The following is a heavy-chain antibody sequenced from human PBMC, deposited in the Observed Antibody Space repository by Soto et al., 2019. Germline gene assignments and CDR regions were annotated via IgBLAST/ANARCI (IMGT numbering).Heavy chain of an antibody. CDR3: ARVERGTATTVVDAFDI. Sequence: QVQLQQWGAGLLKPSETLSLTCAVFGGSVNSGNYYWSWIGQPPGKGLEWIGEMRHGGGTHFNPSLKSRVTISVDTSTNQFSLKMSSVTAADTALYYCARVERGTATTVVDAFDIWGPGTMVTVSS. J-gene: IGHJ3*02. CDR2: MRHGGGT. D-gene: IGHD1-1*01. CDR1: GGSVNSGNYY. V-gene: IGHV4-34*01.